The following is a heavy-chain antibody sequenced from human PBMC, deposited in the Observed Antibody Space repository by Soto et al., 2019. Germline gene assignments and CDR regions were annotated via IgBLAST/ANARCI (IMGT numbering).Heavy chain of an antibody. CDR2: IIPIFGTT. V-gene: IGHV1-69*13. CDR1: GGTSSNYA. J-gene: IGHJ4*02. Sequence: SVKVSCKASGGTSSNYAISWVRQAPGQGLEWMGGIIPIFGTTNYAQRFQGRVTITADESTSTAYMELSSLRSEDTAVYYCARVSSSWYKDYFDYWGQGTLVTVSS. CDR3: ARVSSSWYKDYFDY. D-gene: IGHD6-13*01.